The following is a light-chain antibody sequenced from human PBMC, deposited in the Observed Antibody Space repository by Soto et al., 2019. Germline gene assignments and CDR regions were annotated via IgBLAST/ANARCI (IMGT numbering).Light chain of an antibody. Sequence: SYELTQPPSVSVAPGQTARITCGGNNIGSKSVYWYQQKPGQAPVLVVYDGSDRPSGIPERFSGSNSGNTATLTISRVEAGDEADYYCQVWDSSSDHYVFGTGTKVTVL. V-gene: IGLV3-21*02. CDR1: NIGSKS. CDR2: DGS. CDR3: QVWDSSSDHYV. J-gene: IGLJ1*01.